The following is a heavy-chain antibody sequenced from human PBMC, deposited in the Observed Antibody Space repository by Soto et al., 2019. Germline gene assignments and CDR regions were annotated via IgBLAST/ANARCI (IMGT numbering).Heavy chain of an antibody. CDR1: GGTFSDFT. V-gene: IGHV1-69*01. CDR2: IIPIFDTA. J-gene: IGHJ6*02. Sequence: QVQLVQSGAELRKPGSSVKVSCKASGGTFSDFTINWVRQATGQRLEWMGGIIPIFDTANYAEKFQGRVTITADESTSTSFMEVSSLRSEDTAVYYCARNGTQTGYSYGMDVWGQGTMVTVSS. D-gene: IGHD1-1*01. CDR3: ARNGTQTGYSYGMDV.